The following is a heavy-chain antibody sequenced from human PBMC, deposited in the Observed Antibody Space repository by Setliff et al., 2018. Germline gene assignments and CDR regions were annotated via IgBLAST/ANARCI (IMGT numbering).Heavy chain of an antibody. J-gene: IGHJ4*02. Sequence: ASVKVSCKASGYIFTNHDINWVRQAPGQGLEWMGWMSPDSDRKVSAQKFQGRVTMTRNNSISTFYMELSSLRSDDTAVYYCARGVGAVGDYWGQGTLVTVSS. V-gene: IGHV1-8*01. CDR2: MSPDSDRK. CDR3: ARGVGAVGDY. D-gene: IGHD1-26*01. CDR1: GYIFTNHD.